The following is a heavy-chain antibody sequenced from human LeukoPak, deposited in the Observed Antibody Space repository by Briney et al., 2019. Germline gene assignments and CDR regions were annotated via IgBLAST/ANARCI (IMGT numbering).Heavy chain of an antibody. V-gene: IGHV4-59*01. D-gene: IGHD1-26*01. Sequence: PSETLSLTCTVSGGSISSYYWSWIRQPPGKGLEWIGYIYYSGSTNYNPSLKSRVTISVDTSKNQFSLKLSSVTAADTAVYYCARDMVGEHFVYWGQGTLVTVSS. CDR3: ARDMVGEHFVY. CDR2: IYYSGST. CDR1: GGSISSYY. J-gene: IGHJ4*02.